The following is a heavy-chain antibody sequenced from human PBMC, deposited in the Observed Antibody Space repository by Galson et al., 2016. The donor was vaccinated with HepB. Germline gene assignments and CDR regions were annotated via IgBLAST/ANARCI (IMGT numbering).Heavy chain of an antibody. V-gene: IGHV3-21*05. CDR3: ARDMAGYHLIDF. J-gene: IGHJ4*02. Sequence: SLRLSCAASGFTINTYDMNWVRQAPGKGLEWVSYISRTSSYIYYADSVRGRFTISRDNAKNSLFLQLNSLRAADTAIYYCARDMAGYHLIDFWGLGTLVTVSS. CDR2: ISRTSSYI. CDR1: GFTINTYD. D-gene: IGHD5-12*01.